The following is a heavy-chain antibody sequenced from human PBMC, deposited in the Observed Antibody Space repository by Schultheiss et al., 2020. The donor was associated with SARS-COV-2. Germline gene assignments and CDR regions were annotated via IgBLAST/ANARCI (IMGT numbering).Heavy chain of an antibody. CDR3: AKATGYYYYGMDV. J-gene: IGHJ6*02. V-gene: IGHV3-30*18. CDR2: ISYDGSNK. D-gene: IGHD4-11*01. Sequence: GESLKISCAASGFTFSSYGMHWVRQAPGKGLEWVAVISYDGSNKYYADSVKGRFTISRDNSKNTLYLQMNSLRAEDTAVYYCAKATGYYYYGMDVWGQGTTVTVSS. CDR1: GFTFSSYG.